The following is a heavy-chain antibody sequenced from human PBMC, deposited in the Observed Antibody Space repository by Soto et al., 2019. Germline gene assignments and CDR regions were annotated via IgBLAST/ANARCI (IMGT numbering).Heavy chain of an antibody. CDR2: IYHSGSA. CDR1: GGSISSGGYS. Sequence: QLQLQESGSGLVKPSQTLSLTCAVSGGSISSGGYSWTWIRQPPGKGLEWIGYIYHSGSAYYNPSLKRRVTISVDRSKNQFSLKLRSVTGADTAVYYCARAHYGDYGYGMDVWGQGTTVTVSS. CDR3: ARAHYGDYGYGMDV. D-gene: IGHD4-17*01. J-gene: IGHJ6*02. V-gene: IGHV4-30-2*01.